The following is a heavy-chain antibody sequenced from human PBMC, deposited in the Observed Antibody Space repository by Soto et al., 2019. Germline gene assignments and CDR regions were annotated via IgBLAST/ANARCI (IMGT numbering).Heavy chain of an antibody. V-gene: IGHV4-38-2*02. CDR1: GYSIISGYY. CDR3: ARDRIGGMDA. Sequence: SETLSLTCAVSGYSIISGYYWGLIRQPPGKGLEWIGSIYHSGSTYYNPSLKSRVTISVDTSKNQFSLKLSSVTAADTAVYYCARDRIGGMDAWGQGTTVTVSS. CDR2: IYHSGST. D-gene: IGHD2-15*01. J-gene: IGHJ6*02.